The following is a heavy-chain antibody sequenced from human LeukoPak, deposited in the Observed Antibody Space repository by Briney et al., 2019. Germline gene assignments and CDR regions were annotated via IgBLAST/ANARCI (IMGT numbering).Heavy chain of an antibody. D-gene: IGHD3-9*01. CDR1: GRSFSGYD. CDR2: INHSGSP. V-gene: IGHV4-34*01. Sequence: SETLSLTCAVYGRSFSGYDWTWIRQPPGKGLEWIGQINHSGSPHYNPSLKSRVTISVDMSKNQFSLRLNSVTAADTALYYCARLGPYDIVTDDAFDVWGQGTMATVSS. CDR3: ARLGPYDIVTDDAFDV. J-gene: IGHJ3*01.